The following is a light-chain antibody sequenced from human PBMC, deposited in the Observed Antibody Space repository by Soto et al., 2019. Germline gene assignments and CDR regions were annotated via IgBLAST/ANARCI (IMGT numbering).Light chain of an antibody. CDR2: EVS. CDR1: SSDVGGYNY. CDR3: AAWDDSLNGWV. Sequence: QSALTQPASVSGSPGQSITISCTGTSSDVGGYNYVSWYQQQSGKAPKLIIHEVSNRPSGVSSRFSGSKSGNTAFLIISGLQAEDEADYYCAAWDDSLNGWVFGGGTQLTVL. J-gene: IGLJ3*02. V-gene: IGLV2-14*01.